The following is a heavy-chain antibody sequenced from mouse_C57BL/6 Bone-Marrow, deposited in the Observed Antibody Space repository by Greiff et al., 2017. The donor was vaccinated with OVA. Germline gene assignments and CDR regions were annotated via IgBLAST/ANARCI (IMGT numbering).Heavy chain of an antibody. CDR3: ARLGAYYDYDEDYYAMDY. Sequence: QVQLQQSGAELLKPGASVKLSCKATGYTFTGYWLEWVKQRPGHGLEWIGEILPGSGSTNYNEKFKGKATFTADTSSNTAYMQLSSLTTEDSAIYYCARLGAYYDYDEDYYAMDYWGQGTSVTVSS. CDR1: GYTFTGYW. J-gene: IGHJ4*01. CDR2: ILPGSGST. D-gene: IGHD2-4*01. V-gene: IGHV1-9*01.